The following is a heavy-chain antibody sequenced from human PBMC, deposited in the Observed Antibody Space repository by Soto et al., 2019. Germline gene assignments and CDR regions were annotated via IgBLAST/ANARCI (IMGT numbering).Heavy chain of an antibody. D-gene: IGHD6-6*01. CDR2: INAGNGDT. J-gene: IGHJ5*02. CDR1: GYTFTSYA. Sequence: QVQLVQSGAEVKKPGASVKVSCKASGYTFTSYAMHWVRQAPGQRLEWMGWINAGNGDTKYSQKFQGRVTITRETSASTAYMELISMKSEDTAVYYCARGWGSIAARARRVNWCDPWGQGTLVTVSS. V-gene: IGHV1-3*01. CDR3: ARGWGSIAARARRVNWCDP.